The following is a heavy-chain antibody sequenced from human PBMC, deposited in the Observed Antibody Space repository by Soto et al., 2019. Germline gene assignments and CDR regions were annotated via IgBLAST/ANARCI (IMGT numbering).Heavy chain of an antibody. D-gene: IGHD6-19*01. Sequence: KTSETLSLTCTVSGGSISSGGYYWSWIRQHPGKGLEWIGYIYYSGSTYYNPSLKSRVTISVDTSKNQFSLKLSSVTAADTAVYYCAREGRAVAGTDYDSSGFDYWGQGTLVTVS. V-gene: IGHV4-31*03. CDR1: GGSISSGGYY. CDR2: IYYSGST. CDR3: AREGRAVAGTDYDSSGFDY. J-gene: IGHJ4*02.